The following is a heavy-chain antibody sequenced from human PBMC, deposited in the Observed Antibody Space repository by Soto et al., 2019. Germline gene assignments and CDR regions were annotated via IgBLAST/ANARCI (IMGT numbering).Heavy chain of an antibody. Sequence: SETLSLTCAVSGGSISSSNWWSWVRQPPGKGLEWIGEIYHSGSTNYNPSLKSRVTISVDKSKNQFSLKLNSVTAADTAVYYCARTRGYSYGDFYYWGQGTLVTVSS. CDR1: GGSISSSNW. CDR2: IYHSGST. CDR3: ARTRGYSYGDFYY. D-gene: IGHD5-18*01. J-gene: IGHJ4*02. V-gene: IGHV4-4*02.